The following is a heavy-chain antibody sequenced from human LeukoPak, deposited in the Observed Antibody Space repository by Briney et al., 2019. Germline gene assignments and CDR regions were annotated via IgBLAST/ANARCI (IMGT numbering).Heavy chain of an antibody. CDR3: AKDISSGYYYPRFDY. V-gene: IGHV3-9*03. CDR2: ISWNSGNI. J-gene: IGHJ4*02. CDR1: GFTFDNYA. Sequence: GRSLRLSCTASGFTFDNYAVHWVRQAPGKGLEWVSGISWNSGNIGYADSVKGRFTISRDNAKNSLYLQMNSLRAEDMALYYCAKDISSGYYYPRFDYWGQGTLVTVSS. D-gene: IGHD3-22*01.